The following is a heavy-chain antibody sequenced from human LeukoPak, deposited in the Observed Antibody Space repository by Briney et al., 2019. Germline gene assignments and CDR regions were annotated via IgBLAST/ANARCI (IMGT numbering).Heavy chain of an antibody. D-gene: IGHD3-9*01. CDR2: ISGSGGST. Sequence: GGSLRLSCAASGFTFSSYAMSWVRQAPGEGLEWVSAISGSGGSTYYADSVKGRFTISRDNSKNTLYLQMNSLRAEDTAVYYCAKDDDILTGYYGMDVWGKGTTVTVSS. CDR3: AKDDDILTGYYGMDV. V-gene: IGHV3-23*01. J-gene: IGHJ6*04. CDR1: GFTFSSYA.